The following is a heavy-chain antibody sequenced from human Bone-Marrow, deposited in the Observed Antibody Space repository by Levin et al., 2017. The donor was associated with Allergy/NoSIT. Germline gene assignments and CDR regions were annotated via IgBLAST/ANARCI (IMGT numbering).Heavy chain of an antibody. CDR1: GFTFSNYA. D-gene: IGHD6-13*01. CDR2: ISGAGSTT. V-gene: IGHV3-23*01. J-gene: IGHJ4*02. CDR3: AKDFEEAAGYYFDY. Sequence: GGSLRLSCAASGFTFSNYAMTWVRQAPGRGLEWVAAISGAGSTTYYADSVRGRFTVSRDNSKNTLFLQMNSLRAEDTAVYFCAKDFEEAAGYYFDYWGQGTLVTVSS.